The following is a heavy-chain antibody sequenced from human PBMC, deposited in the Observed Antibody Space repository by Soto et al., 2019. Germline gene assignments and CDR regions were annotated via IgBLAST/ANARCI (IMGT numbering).Heavy chain of an antibody. V-gene: IGHV1-69*13. Sequence: SVKVSCKASGGTFYTYTFSWVRQAPGQGLEWMGSITPIYPTTNYAEKFQGRLTVTADGSTNTAYMELNSLTSEDTAVYYCARIPRYSFPTSDDLDSWGQGTMVTVYS. CDR1: GGTFYTYT. CDR2: ITPIYPTT. CDR3: ARIPRYSFPTSDDLDS. J-gene: IGHJ4*02. D-gene: IGHD5-18*01.